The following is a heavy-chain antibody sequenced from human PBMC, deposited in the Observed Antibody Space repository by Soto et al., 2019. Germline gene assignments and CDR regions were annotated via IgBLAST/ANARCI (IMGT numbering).Heavy chain of an antibody. V-gene: IGHV3-21*01. D-gene: IGHD5-12*01. CDR2: ISSSGSYI. CDR3: ASSPAGVSGLFDY. CDR1: GFTFSSYS. Sequence: GGSLRLSCAASGFTFSSYSMKWVRQAPGKGLEWVSSISSSGSYIYYADSGKGRFTISRDKAKNSLYLQMNSLRAEDTAVYYCASSPAGVSGLFDYWGQGTLVTVSS. J-gene: IGHJ4*02.